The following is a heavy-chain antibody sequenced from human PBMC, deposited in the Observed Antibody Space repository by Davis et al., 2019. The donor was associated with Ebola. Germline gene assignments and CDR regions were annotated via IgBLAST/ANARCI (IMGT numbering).Heavy chain of an antibody. CDR2: ISGSGGST. Sequence: GESLKISCAASGFTFSSYAMSWVRQAPGKGLEWVSAISGSGGSTYYADSVKGRFTISRDNSKNTLYLQMNRLSAEDTAVYYCARGLSIAVAGTFDYWGQGTLITVSS. CDR1: GFTFSSYA. D-gene: IGHD6-19*01. J-gene: IGHJ4*02. CDR3: ARGLSIAVAGTFDY. V-gene: IGHV3-23*01.